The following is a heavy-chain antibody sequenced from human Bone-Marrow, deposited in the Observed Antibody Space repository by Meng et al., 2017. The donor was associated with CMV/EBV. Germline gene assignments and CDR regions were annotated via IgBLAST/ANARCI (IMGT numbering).Heavy chain of an antibody. J-gene: IGHJ4*02. D-gene: IGHD5-24*01. V-gene: IGHV3-23*01. CDR2: ISGSGGST. Sequence: GESLKISCAASGFTFSSYAMSWVRQAPGKELEWVSAISGSGGSTYYADSVKGRFTISRDNSKNTLFLQMNSLRADDTAVYYCASDGVLVEIPSYWGQGMLGTVSS. CDR3: ASDGVLVEIPSY. CDR1: GFTFSSYA.